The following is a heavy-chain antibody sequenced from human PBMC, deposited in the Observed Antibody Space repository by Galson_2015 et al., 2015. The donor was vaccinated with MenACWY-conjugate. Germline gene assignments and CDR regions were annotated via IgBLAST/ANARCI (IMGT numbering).Heavy chain of an antibody. J-gene: IGHJ4*02. Sequence: SEPLSLTCTVSGGSISSYYWSWIRQPPGKGLEWIGYIYYSGSTNYNPSLKSRVTISVDTSKNQFSLKLSSVTAADTAVYYCASSSSWPARFDYWGQGTLVTVSS. CDR3: ASSSSWPARFDY. CDR2: IYYSGST. V-gene: IGHV4-59*01. D-gene: IGHD6-13*01. CDR1: GGSISSYY.